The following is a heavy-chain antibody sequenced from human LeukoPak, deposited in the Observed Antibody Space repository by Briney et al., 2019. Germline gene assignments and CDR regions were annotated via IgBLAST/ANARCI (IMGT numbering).Heavy chain of an antibody. CDR1: GYTLTELS. CDR2: INPNSGGT. D-gene: IGHD2-21*02. CDR3: ARGAYCGGDCYDAFDI. V-gene: IGHV1-2*02. Sequence: GASVKVSCKVSGYTLTELSMHWVRQAPGQGLEWMGWINPNSGGTNYAQKFQGRVTMTRDTSISTAYMELSRLRSDDTAVYYCARGAYCGGDCYDAFDIWGQGTMVTVSS. J-gene: IGHJ3*02.